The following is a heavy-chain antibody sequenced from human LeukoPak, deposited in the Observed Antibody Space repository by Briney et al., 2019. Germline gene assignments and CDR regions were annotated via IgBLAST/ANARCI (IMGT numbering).Heavy chain of an antibody. CDR1: GFTFSSYS. CDR3: ARTADYGDYRDAFDI. V-gene: IGHV3-21*01. Sequence: KPGGSLRLSCAASGFTFSSYSMNWVRQAPGKGLEWVSSISSSSSYIYYADSVKGRFTISRDNAKKSLYLQMNSLRAEDTAVYYCARTADYGDYRDAFDIWGQGTMVTVSS. CDR2: ISSSSSYI. D-gene: IGHD4-17*01. J-gene: IGHJ3*02.